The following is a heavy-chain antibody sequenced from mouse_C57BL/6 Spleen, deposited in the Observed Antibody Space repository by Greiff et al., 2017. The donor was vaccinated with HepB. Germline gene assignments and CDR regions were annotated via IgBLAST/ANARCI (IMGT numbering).Heavy chain of an antibody. V-gene: IGHV1-7*01. D-gene: IGHD1-1*01. CDR1: GYTFTSYW. Sequence: VQLQQSGAELAKPGASVKLSCKASGYTFTSYWMHWVKQRPGQGLEWIGYINPSSGYTKYNQKFKDKATLTADKSSSTAYMQLSSLTYEDSAVYYCASTTVVADYAMDYCGQGTSVTVSS. CDR2: INPSSGYT. J-gene: IGHJ4*01. CDR3: ASTTVVADYAMDY.